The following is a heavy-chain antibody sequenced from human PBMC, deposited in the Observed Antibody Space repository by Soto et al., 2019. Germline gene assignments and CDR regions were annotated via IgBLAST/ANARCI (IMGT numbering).Heavy chain of an antibody. D-gene: IGHD3-22*01. CDR2: ISGSGGST. J-gene: IGHJ4*02. CDR1: GFTFSSYA. Sequence: EVQLLESGGGLVQPGGSLRLSCAASGFTFSSYAMSWVRQAPGKGLEWVSAISGSGGSTYYADSVKGRFTISRDNSKNTLYLQMNSLRAEDTAVYYCANLYYDSSGPRDYWGQGTLVTGSS. V-gene: IGHV3-23*01. CDR3: ANLYYDSSGPRDY.